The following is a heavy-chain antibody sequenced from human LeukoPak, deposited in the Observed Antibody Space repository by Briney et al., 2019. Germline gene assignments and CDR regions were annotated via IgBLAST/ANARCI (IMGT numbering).Heavy chain of an antibody. D-gene: IGHD1-26*01. V-gene: IGHV5-51*01. CDR3: AIYSDTYYFDH. Sequence: GETLKISCKGSGYSFTSSWIGWVRQMPGKGLEWMGIIYPGDSDTRYSPSFQGQVTISADRSISTAYLQWSSLKASDTAMYYCAIYSDTYYFDHWGQGTLVTVSS. CDR2: IYPGDSDT. J-gene: IGHJ4*02. CDR1: GYSFTSSW.